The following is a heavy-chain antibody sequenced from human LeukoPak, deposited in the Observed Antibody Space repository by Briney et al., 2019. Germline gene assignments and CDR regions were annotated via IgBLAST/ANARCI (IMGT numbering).Heavy chain of an antibody. V-gene: IGHV4-39*01. D-gene: IGHD2-21*01. CDR1: GGSISSSSYY. CDR3: ARLAGGYCGGDCHDY. Sequence: PSQTLSLTCTVSGGSISSSSYYWGWIRQPPGKGLEWIGSIYYSGSTYYNPSLKSRVTISVDTSKNQFSLKLSSVTAADTAVYYCARLAGGYCGGDCHDYWGQGTLVTVSS. J-gene: IGHJ4*02. CDR2: IYYSGST.